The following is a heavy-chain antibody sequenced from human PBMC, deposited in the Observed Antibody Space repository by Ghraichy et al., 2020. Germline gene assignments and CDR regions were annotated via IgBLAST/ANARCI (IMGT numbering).Heavy chain of an antibody. D-gene: IGHD3-10*01. CDR2: IYYSGST. Sequence: SETLSLTCTVSGGSISSRSYYWGWIRQPPGKGLEWIGSIYYSGSTYYNPSLKSRVTISVDTSKNQFSLKLSSVTAADTAVYYCARSYYYGSGQIDYWGQGTLVTVSS. J-gene: IGHJ4*02. CDR1: GGSISSRSYY. V-gene: IGHV4-39*01. CDR3: ARSYYYGSGQIDY.